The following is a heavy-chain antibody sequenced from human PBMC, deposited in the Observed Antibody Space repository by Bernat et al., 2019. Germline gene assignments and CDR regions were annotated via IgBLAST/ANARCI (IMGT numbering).Heavy chain of an antibody. V-gene: IGHV1-18*01. J-gene: IGHJ4*02. Sequence: QVQLVQSGDEVKKPGASVKVSCKASGYTFTSFGFSWVRQAPGQGLEWMGWISAYNGNTNYAQNLQSRVTMTTDTSTSTVYMELRGLTSDDTAVYYCARGGARELRFLEWLPFDYWGQGTLVTVSS. CDR2: ISAYNGNT. CDR1: GYTFTSFG. CDR3: ARGGARELRFLEWLPFDY. D-gene: IGHD3-3*01.